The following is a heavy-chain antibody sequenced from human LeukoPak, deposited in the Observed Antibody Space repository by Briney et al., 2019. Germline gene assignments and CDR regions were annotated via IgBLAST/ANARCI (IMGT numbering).Heavy chain of an antibody. Sequence: SETLSLTCTVSGGSISSSSYYWGWIRQPPGKGLEWIGSIYYSGSTYYNPSLKSRVTISVDTSKNQFSLKLSSVTAADTAVYYCARDGDGVQPARGQGTLVTVSS. CDR2: IYYSGST. CDR1: GGSISSSSYY. V-gene: IGHV4-39*07. J-gene: IGHJ4*02. D-gene: IGHD1-14*01. CDR3: ARDGDGVQPA.